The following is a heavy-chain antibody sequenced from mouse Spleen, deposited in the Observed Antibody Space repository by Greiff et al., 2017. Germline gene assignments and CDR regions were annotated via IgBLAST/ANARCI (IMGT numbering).Heavy chain of an antibody. D-gene: IGHD1-1*01. CDR3: ARRGYYYGSSYGYFDY. Sequence: EVQLVESGGGLVKLGGSLKLSCAASGFTFSSYAMSWVRQTPEKRLEWVATISSGGGNTYYPDSVKGRFTISRDNAKNTLYLQMSSLKSEDTAMYYCARRGYYYGSSYGYFDYWGQGTTLTVSS. CDR1: GFTFSSYA. J-gene: IGHJ2*01. V-gene: IGHV5-9-3*01. CDR2: ISSGGGNT.